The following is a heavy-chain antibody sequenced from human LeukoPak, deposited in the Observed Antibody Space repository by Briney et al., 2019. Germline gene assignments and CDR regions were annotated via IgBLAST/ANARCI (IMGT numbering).Heavy chain of an antibody. V-gene: IGHV1-2*02. CDR2: INPNSGDT. CDR3: ARDSGERGSGSYLIAY. D-gene: IGHD3-10*01. J-gene: IGHJ4*02. CDR1: GYTFTGYY. Sequence: ASVKVSCKASGYTFTGYYMHWVRQAPGQGLEWMGWINPNSGDTNYAQRFQGRVTMTRDTSISTAYMELSRLTSDDTAVYYCARDSGERGSGSYLIAYWGQGTLVTVSS.